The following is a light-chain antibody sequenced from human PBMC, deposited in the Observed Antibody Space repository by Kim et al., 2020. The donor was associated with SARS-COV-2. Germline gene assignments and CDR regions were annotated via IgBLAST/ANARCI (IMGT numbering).Light chain of an antibody. CDR1: SSDVGSYNL. CDR3: CSCAGSSTYV. J-gene: IGLJ1*01. CDR2: EID. Sequence: QSITISCTRASSDVGSYNLVSWYQQHPGKAPKLMIYEIDKRPSGVSNRFSGSKSGNTASLTISGLQTEDEADYYCCSCAGSSTYVFGTGTKVTVL. V-gene: IGLV2-23*02.